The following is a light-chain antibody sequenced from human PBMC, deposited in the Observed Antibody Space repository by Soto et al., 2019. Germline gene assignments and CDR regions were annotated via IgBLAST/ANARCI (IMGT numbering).Light chain of an antibody. CDR1: SSDVGGSNY. CDR3: SSSTCSSLYV. Sequence: QSALTQPASVSGSPGQSITISCTGTSSDVGGSNYVSWYQQLPGKAPKLMIYDVSDRPSGVSNRFSGSKSGNTASLTISGLQAEDEADYYCSSSTCSSLYVFGTGTKLTVL. J-gene: IGLJ1*01. CDR2: DVS. V-gene: IGLV2-14*01.